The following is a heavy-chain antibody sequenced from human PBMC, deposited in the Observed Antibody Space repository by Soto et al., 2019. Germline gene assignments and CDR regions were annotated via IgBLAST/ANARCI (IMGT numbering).Heavy chain of an antibody. Sequence: LSLTCTVPGDSVSSGGYYWSWIRQPPRKGLEWIGYIYSSGSANYNPSLKSRVTISRDTSKNQISLKVASVTAEDTAGYYCARGFSSVSMDAWGQGTTVTVSS. CDR2: IYSSGSA. V-gene: IGHV4-61*08. J-gene: IGHJ6*02. CDR3: ARGFSSVSMDA. CDR1: GDSVSSGGYY. D-gene: IGHD6-19*01.